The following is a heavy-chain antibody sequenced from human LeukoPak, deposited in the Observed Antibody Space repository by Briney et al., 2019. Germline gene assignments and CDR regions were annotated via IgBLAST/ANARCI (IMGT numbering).Heavy chain of an antibody. CDR3: ARDAYGDYPFDY. V-gene: IGHV1-69*05. CDR2: IIPIFGTA. CDR1: GGTFSSYA. D-gene: IGHD4-17*01. J-gene: IGHJ4*02. Sequence: SVKVSCKASGGTFSSYAISWVRQAPGQGLEWMGRIIPIFGTANYAQKFQGRVTITTDESASTACMELSSLRSEDTAVYYCARDAYGDYPFDYWGQGTLVTVSS.